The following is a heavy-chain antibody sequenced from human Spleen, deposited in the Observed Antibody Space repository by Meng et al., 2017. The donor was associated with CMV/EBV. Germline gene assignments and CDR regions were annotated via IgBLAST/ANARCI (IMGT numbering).Heavy chain of an antibody. D-gene: IGHD3-9*01. J-gene: IGHJ2*01. CDR2: IYHTGSI. CDR3: ARNLRNYESTLSADWYFDL. V-gene: IGHV4-4*02. Sequence: SETLSLTCAVSGGSISSTNWWTWVRQSPGRGLEWLGEIYHTGSINYSPSLENRLTMSVDKSKRQFSLRLSSVTAADTAIYYCARNLRNYESTLSADWYFDLWGRGTLVTVSS. CDR1: GGSISSTNW.